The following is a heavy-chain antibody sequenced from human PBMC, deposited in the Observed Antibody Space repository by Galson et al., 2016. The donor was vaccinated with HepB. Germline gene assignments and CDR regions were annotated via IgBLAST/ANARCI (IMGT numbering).Heavy chain of an antibody. V-gene: IGHV3-21*01. Sequence: SLRLSCAVSGFSFRSHAMNWARQAPGKGLEWVSSISSGSSYTYYADSVKGRFTISRDNARNSLHLQMNSLRDEDTAVYYCASQWVAVDYWGRGTLVTVSS. CDR2: ISSGSSYT. CDR3: ASQWVAVDY. J-gene: IGHJ4*02. D-gene: IGHD2-15*01. CDR1: GFSFRSHA.